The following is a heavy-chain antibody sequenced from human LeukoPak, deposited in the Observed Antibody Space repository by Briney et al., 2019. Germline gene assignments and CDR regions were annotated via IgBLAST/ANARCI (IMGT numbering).Heavy chain of an antibody. CDR2: IYPGDSDT. J-gene: IGHJ4*02. CDR1: GYIFTNYW. CDR3: ARLVGSAYYFDY. V-gene: IGHV5-51*01. D-gene: IGHD3-10*01. Sequence: GESLKISCKGSGYIFTNYWIGWVRQMPGKGLEWMGMIYPGDSDTRYSPSFQGQVTISADKSISTAYLQWSSVKASATAMYYCARLVGSAYYFDYWGQGTLVTVSS.